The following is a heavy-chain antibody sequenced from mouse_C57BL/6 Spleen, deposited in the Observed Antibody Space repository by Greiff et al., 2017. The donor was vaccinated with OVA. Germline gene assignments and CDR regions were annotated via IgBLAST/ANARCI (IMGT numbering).Heavy chain of an antibody. D-gene: IGHD2-2*01. V-gene: IGHV1-52*01. Sequence: QVQLKQPGAELVRPGSSVKLSCKASGYTFTSYWMHWVKQRPIQGLEWIGNIDPSDSETHYNQKFKDKATLTVDKSSSTAYMQLSSLTSEDSAVYYCARSEGYDAWFAYWGQGTLVTVSA. J-gene: IGHJ3*01. CDR3: ARSEGYDAWFAY. CDR1: GYTFTSYW. CDR2: IDPSDSET.